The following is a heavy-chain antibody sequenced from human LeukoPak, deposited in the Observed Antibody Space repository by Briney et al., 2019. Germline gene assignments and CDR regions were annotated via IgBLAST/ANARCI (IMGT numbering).Heavy chain of an antibody. CDR2: IYPGHSDT. D-gene: IGHD5-24*01. CDR3: ARFGYTSSLDY. V-gene: IGHV5-51*01. J-gene: IGHJ4*02. CDR1: GYILTNNW. Sequence: GESLKISCKVSGYILTNNWIGWVRQVPGKGLEWMGLIYPGHSDTKYSPSFQGQVTFSVDKSINAAYLHWSSLQASDTAIYFCARFGYTSSLDYRGQGTRVTVSS.